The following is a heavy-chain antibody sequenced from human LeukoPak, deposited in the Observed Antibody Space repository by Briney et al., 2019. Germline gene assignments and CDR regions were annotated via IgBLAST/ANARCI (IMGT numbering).Heavy chain of an antibody. CDR2: ISVSGGST. J-gene: IGHJ4*02. V-gene: IGHV3-23*01. CDR1: GFTFSSYA. D-gene: IGHD2-15*01. Sequence: PGGSLRLSCAASGFTFSSYAMSWVRQAPGKGLEWVSAISVSGGSTYYADSVKGRFTISRDNSENTLYLQMNSLRAEDTAVYYCAKEYPGCSGGSCYPSYYFDYWGQGTLVTVSS. CDR3: AKEYPGCSGGSCYPSYYFDY.